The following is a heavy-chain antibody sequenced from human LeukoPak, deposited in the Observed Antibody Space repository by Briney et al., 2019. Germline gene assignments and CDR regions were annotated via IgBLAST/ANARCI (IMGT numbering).Heavy chain of an antibody. J-gene: IGHJ6*02. CDR1: GFTFDDYA. D-gene: IGHD2-21*01. Sequence: PGRSLRLSCAASGFTFDDYAMHWVRHAPGKGLEWVSGISWNSGSIGYADSVKGRFTISRDNAKNSLYLQMNSLRVEDTAIYYCAIAYGLDVWGQGTTVTVSS. CDR2: ISWNSGSI. CDR3: AIAYGLDV. V-gene: IGHV3-9*01.